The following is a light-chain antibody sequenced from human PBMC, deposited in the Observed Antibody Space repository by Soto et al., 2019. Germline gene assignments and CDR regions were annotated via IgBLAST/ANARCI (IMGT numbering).Light chain of an antibody. CDR3: SSYRRPTTLV. Sequence: QSFLAQPASVSGSPGQSITISCTGTSSDIGGYNWVSWYQQHPGRAPKLIIYEVTNRPSGLSNRFSGSKSGNTASLTISGLQTEDEADYFCSSYRRPTTLVFGPGTKVTVL. CDR1: SSDIGGYNW. CDR2: EVT. J-gene: IGLJ1*01. V-gene: IGLV2-14*01.